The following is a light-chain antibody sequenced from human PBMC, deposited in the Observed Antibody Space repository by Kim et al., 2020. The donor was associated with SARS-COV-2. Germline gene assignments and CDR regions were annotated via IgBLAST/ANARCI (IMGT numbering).Light chain of an antibody. Sequence: DIQMTQSPCTLSASVGDRVTITCRASQSISSWLAWYQQKPGKAPNLLIYKASSLQSGVPSRFSGSGSGTEFTLTINGLQPDDFATYYCLHFGISYTFGQGTKLEI. J-gene: IGKJ2*01. CDR2: KAS. CDR3: LHFGISYT. V-gene: IGKV1-5*03. CDR1: QSISSW.